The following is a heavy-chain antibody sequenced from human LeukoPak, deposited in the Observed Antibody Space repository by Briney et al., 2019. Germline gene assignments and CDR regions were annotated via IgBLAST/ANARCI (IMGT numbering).Heavy chain of an antibody. CDR1: GFSFSNYW. CDR3: ARPSLNTGSYFDY. D-gene: IGHD1-26*01. Sequence: PGGSLRLSCEASGFSFSNYWMSWVRQAPGKGLEWVANIKQDGSEIYYVDSVRGRFTISRDNAKNSLYLQMNSLRAEDTAVYHCARPSLNTGSYFDYWGQGILVSVSS. J-gene: IGHJ4*02. CDR2: IKQDGSEI. V-gene: IGHV3-7*01.